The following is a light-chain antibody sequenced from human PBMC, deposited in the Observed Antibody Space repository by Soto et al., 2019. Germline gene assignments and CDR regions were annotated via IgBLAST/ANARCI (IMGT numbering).Light chain of an antibody. CDR1: SSDVGGYNS. J-gene: IGLJ2*01. CDR3: SSYTGTNTLI. CDR2: DVS. Sequence: QSALTQPASVSGSPGQSITISCTGTSSDVGGYNSVSWYQQHPDKAPQLKIFDVSNRPSGISDRFSGSKSGNTASLTISGLQAEDEADYYCSSYTGTNTLIFGGGTKVTVL. V-gene: IGLV2-14*03.